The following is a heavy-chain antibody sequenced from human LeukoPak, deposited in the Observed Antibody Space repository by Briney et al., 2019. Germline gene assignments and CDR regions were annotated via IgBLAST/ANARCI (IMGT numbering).Heavy chain of an antibody. CDR2: IYYSGST. J-gene: IGHJ4*02. D-gene: IGHD2-15*01. Sequence: SETLSLTCTVSGGSISSGDYYWSWIRQPPGKGLEWIGYIYYSGSTYYNPSLKSRVTISVDTSKNQFSLKLSSVTAADTAVYYCARGYCSGGSCYLPVWGQGTLVTASS. CDR3: ARGYCSGGSCYLPV. CDR1: GGSISSGDYY. V-gene: IGHV4-30-4*08.